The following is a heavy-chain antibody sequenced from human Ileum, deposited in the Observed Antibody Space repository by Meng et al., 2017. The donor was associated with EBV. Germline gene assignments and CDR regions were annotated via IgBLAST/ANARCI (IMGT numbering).Heavy chain of an antibody. CDR3: ARGQKGYFDL. J-gene: IGHJ2*01. V-gene: IGHV4-30-4*01. CDR1: GGSISSSNYS. Sequence: QVPLQTSGPGPVKPSQTLPPPFTVPGGSISSSNYSWSWIRQPPGKGLEWSGHIYNSGSTYYNPSLKSRITISVDTSKNQFSLKLSSVTAADTAVYYCARGQKGYFDLWGRGTLVTVSS. CDR2: IYNSGST.